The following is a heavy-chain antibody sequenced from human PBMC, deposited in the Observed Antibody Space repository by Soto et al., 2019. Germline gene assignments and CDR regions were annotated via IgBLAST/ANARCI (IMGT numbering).Heavy chain of an antibody. CDR2: MSFDGSNK. CDR1: GFTFSSYG. Sequence: QVQLVESGGGVVQPGRSLRLSCAASGFTFSSYGMHWVRQAPGKGLEWLAVMSFDGSNKYYADSVKGRFTISRDTSKNTLYLQLSSLRAEDTAVYFCARPQYYFGSANFAFDIWGQGTIVTVSS. J-gene: IGHJ3*02. CDR3: ARPQYYFGSANFAFDI. D-gene: IGHD3-10*01. V-gene: IGHV3-30*03.